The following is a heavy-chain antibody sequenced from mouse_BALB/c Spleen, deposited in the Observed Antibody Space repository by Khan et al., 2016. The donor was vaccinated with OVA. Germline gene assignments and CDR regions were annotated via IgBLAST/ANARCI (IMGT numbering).Heavy chain of an antibody. J-gene: IGHJ4*01. CDR3: ARRTTGYAMDY. D-gene: IGHD2-14*01. Sequence: QVQLQQSGAELSRPGASVKMSCKASGYTFTSNTMHWVKQRPGQGLEWIGYINPRSDYTIYSQKFKDKATLTADLSSSTAYMQLSSLTSDDSAAYYCARRTTGYAMDYWGQGTSVTVSS. CDR1: GYTFTSNT. V-gene: IGHV1-4*01. CDR2: INPRSDYT.